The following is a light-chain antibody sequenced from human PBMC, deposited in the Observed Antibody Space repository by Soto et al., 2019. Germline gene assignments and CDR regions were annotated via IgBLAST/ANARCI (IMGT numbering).Light chain of an antibody. V-gene: IGKV3-15*01. CDR2: GAS. CDR1: QSVSSN. J-gene: IGKJ3*01. Sequence: EIVMTQSPATLSVSPGERATLSCRASQSVSSNLAWYQQKPGQAPRLLIYGASTRATGIPARFSGSGSGTEFPLTDSSLQSEDFEVYYCQQYNNWPPGTFGPGTNVDIK. CDR3: QQYNNWPPGT.